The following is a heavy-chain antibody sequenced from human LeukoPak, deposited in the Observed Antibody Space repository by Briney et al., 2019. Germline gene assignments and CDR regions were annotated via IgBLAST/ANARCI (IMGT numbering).Heavy chain of an antibody. D-gene: IGHD3-9*01. CDR2: IYSGGST. Sequence: GGSLRLSCAASGFTVSSNYMSWVRQAPGKGLEWVSVIYSGGSTYYADSVKGRFTISRDNSKNTLYLQMNSLRAEDTAVYYCTRDLMDYDVSTGLHHYYMDVWGQGTTVTVSS. CDR1: GFTVSSNY. CDR3: TRDLMDYDVSTGLHHYYMDV. J-gene: IGHJ6*02. V-gene: IGHV3-53*01.